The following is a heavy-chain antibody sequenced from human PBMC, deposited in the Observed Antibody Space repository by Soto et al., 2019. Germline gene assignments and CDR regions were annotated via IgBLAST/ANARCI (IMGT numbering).Heavy chain of an antibody. D-gene: IGHD3-9*01. Sequence: QVQLVQSGAEVKKPGSSVKVSCKASGGTFRSYAISWVRQPPGQGLEWMGGTFPIFGTANYAQRFQGRVTITADKSTSTAYMELSSLRSEDTAVYYCARDKTGYYIGWFDPWGQGTLVTVSS. CDR2: TFPIFGTA. CDR3: ARDKTGYYIGWFDP. V-gene: IGHV1-69*06. J-gene: IGHJ5*02. CDR1: GGTFRSYA.